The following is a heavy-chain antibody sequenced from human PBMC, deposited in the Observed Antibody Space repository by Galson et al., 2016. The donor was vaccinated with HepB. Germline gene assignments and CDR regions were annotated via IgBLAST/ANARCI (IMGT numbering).Heavy chain of an antibody. CDR2: INPNSGGT. V-gene: IGHV1-2*02. CDR3: ARAIRNRLLSEY. J-gene: IGHJ4*02. D-gene: IGHD1-14*01. CDR1: GYTFTGYY. Sequence: SVKVSCKASGYTFTGYYMHWVRQAPGQGLEWMGWINPNSGGTNYAQKFQGRVTLTRDTSIDTAYMELSRLRSDDTAVYYCARAIRNRLLSEYWGQGTLITVSS.